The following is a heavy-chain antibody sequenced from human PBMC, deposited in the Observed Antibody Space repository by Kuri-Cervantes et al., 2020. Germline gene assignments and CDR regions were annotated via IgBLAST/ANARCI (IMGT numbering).Heavy chain of an antibody. Sequence: GGSLRLSCAASGLTFTNYGMHWVRQAPGKGLEWVAIISFGGSNKYYADSVKGRFTISRDNSKNTLYLQMNSLRAEDTAVYYCARDRGDQLLLDYWGQGTLVTVSS. V-gene: IGHV3-30*03. J-gene: IGHJ4*02. CDR3: ARDRGDQLLLDY. CDR2: ISFGGSNK. CDR1: GLTFTNYG. D-gene: IGHD2-2*01.